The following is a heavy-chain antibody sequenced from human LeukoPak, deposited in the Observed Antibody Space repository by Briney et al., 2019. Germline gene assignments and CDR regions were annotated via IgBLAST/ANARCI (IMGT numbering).Heavy chain of an antibody. D-gene: IGHD1-26*01. CDR2: ISYDGGNK. CDR3: AKDATLDGSYDYSDY. J-gene: IGHJ4*02. CDR1: GFTFSSYG. V-gene: IGHV3-30*18. Sequence: PGGSLRLSCAASGFTFSSYGVHWLRQDPGKGLEWVAVISYDGGNKYYADSVKGRFTISRDNSKNTLYLQMNSLRAEDTAVYYCAKDATLDGSYDYSDYWGQGTLVTVSS.